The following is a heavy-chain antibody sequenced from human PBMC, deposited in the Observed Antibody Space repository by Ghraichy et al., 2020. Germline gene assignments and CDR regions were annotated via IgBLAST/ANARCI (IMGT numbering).Heavy chain of an antibody. CDR3: CINMDRGVISFYYYGMDV. CDR1: GFTFSSYW. D-gene: IGHD3-10*01. V-gene: IGHV3-7*03. CDR2: IKEDGSEK. Sequence: GGSLRLSCVASGFTFSSYWMSWVRQAPGKGLEWVANIKEDGSEKYYVDSVKGRFTISRDNAKNSLYLQMNSLRAEDTAVYYCCINMDRGVISFYYYGMDVWGQGTTVTVSS. J-gene: IGHJ6*02.